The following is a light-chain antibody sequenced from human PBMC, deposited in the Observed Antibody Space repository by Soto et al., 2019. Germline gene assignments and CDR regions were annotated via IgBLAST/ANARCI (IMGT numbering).Light chain of an antibody. CDR1: QAISNY. CDR3: QNHNSSPYN. J-gene: IGKJ2*01. CDR2: AAS. V-gene: IGKV1-27*01. Sequence: DIQMTQSPSSLSASVGDRVTITCRASQAISNYLAWYQQRPGRVPKLLIYAASTLQSGVPSRFSGSGSGTYFTLTITSLQPEDVATYYCQNHNSSPYNFGQGTKLEIK.